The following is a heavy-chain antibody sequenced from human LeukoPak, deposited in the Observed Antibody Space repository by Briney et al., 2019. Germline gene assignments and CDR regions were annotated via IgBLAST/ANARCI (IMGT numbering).Heavy chain of an antibody. CDR1: GFTFSSYT. CDR2: ISSSSSYI. D-gene: IGHD6-6*01. CDR3: ARKVYSSSPTDAFDI. Sequence: PGGSLRLSCAASGFTFSSYTMNWVRQAPGKGLEWVSSISSSSSYINHADSVEGRFTISRDNAKNSVYLQMNSPRAEDTAVYYCARKVYSSSPTDAFDIWGQGTMVTVSS. V-gene: IGHV3-21*01. J-gene: IGHJ3*02.